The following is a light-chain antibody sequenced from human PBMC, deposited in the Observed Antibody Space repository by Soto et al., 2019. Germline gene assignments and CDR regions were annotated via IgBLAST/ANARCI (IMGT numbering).Light chain of an antibody. J-gene: IGKJ1*01. Sequence: EIVLTQSPGTLSLSPGERATLSCRASQSVSNNALAWYQQKPGQAPRLLIYGASNRATGIPDVFSGSGSGTDFTLTISRLEAEDFAVYYCQQYESFSATFGPGTKV. V-gene: IGKV3-20*01. CDR3: QQYESFSAT. CDR2: GAS. CDR1: QSVSNNA.